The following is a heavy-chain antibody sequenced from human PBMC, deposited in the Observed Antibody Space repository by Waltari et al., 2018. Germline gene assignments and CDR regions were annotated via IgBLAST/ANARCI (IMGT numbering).Heavy chain of an antibody. CDR2: IDPSDPYT. V-gene: IGHV5-10-1*03. J-gene: IGHJ4*02. CDR3: ARQSGNSPADH. Sequence: EVQLMQSGAELKEPGESLRLSCAISGYTFTDYWITWVRQTPGRGLEWMGRIDPSDPYTTYRPSIEGRVTISVDKSKSAAYLQWGSLKASDTGIYFCARQSGNSPADHWGQGTLVTVSA. CDR1: GYTFTDYW. D-gene: IGHD5-12*01.